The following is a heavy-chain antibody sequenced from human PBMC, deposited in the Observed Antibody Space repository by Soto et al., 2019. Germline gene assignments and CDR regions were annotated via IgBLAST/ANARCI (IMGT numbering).Heavy chain of an antibody. J-gene: IGHJ6*02. D-gene: IGHD2-2*01. Sequence: SETLSLTCTVSGDSISSTNNYWSWIRQHPGKGLEWIGYTYYSGSTYYNPSLKSRPAISVDTSKNQSSLKLSSVTAADTAVYYCARTVCSSASCYGYYYYGLDVWGQGTTVTVSS. CDR3: ARTVCSSASCYGYYYYGLDV. CDR1: GDSISSTNNY. V-gene: IGHV4-31*03. CDR2: TYYSGST.